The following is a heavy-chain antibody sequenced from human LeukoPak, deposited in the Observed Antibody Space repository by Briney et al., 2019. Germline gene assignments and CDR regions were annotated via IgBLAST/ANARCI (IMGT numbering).Heavy chain of an antibody. D-gene: IGHD2-2*02. CDR1: GGSISTGGYY. CDR2: IYYSGST. V-gene: IGHV4-31*03. Sequence: SETLSLTCTVSGGSISTGGYYWTWIRQHPGQGLEWIGHIYYSGSTYYNPSLESRVTISVDTSKNQFSLKLNSVTAADTAVYYCARHHCSSTSCYTLGIWFDPWGQGTLVTVSS. CDR3: ARHHCSSTSCYTLGIWFDP. J-gene: IGHJ5*02.